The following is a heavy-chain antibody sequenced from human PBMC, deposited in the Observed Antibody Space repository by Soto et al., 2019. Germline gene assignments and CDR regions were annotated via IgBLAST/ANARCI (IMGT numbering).Heavy chain of an antibody. V-gene: IGHV3-33*01. CDR3: ARDAFDI. Sequence: PGGSLRLSCAASGFTFSSYGIHWVRQAPGKGLEWVAVIWYDGSNKWYADSVKGRFTISRDNAKNSLYLQMNRLRAEDTAVYYCARDAFDIWGQETMVTVSS. CDR1: GFTFSSYG. J-gene: IGHJ3*02. CDR2: IWYDGSNK.